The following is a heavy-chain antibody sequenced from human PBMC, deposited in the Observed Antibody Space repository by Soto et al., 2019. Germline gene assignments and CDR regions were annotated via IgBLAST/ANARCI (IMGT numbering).Heavy chain of an antibody. CDR2: IYYSGST. CDR1: GGSISSGDYY. V-gene: IGHV4-30-4*01. Sequence: SETLSLTCTVSGGSISSGDYYWSWIRQPPGKGLEWIGYIYYSGSTYYNPSLKSRVTISVDTSKNQFSLKLSSVTAADTAVYYCARVARWGTTVTYYYYYGMDVWGQGTTVTVSS. CDR3: ARVARWGTTVTYYYYYGMDV. D-gene: IGHD4-4*01. J-gene: IGHJ6*02.